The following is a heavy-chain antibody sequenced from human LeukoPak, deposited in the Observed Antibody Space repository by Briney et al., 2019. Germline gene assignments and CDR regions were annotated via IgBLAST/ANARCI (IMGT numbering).Heavy chain of an antibody. J-gene: IGHJ4*02. CDR3: TTSFTPGLDY. Sequence: GGSLRLSCVGSGFTFSSYAMGWVRQAPGKGLEWVGRIKSKTHGGTTDYAAPVKGRFTISRDDSKNTLYLQMNSLQTEDTAVYYCTTSFTPGLDYWGQGTLVTVSS. CDR2: IKSKTHGGTT. CDR1: GFTFSSYA. V-gene: IGHV3-15*01. D-gene: IGHD3-16*02.